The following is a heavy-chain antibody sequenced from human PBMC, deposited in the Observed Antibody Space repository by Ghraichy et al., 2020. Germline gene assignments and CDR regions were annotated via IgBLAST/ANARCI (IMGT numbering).Heavy chain of an antibody. D-gene: IGHD2-8*01. CDR2: IKQDGSEK. CDR3: ARIQLYARDPYYYYYYGMDV. V-gene: IGHV3-7*01. Sequence: GGSLRLSCAASGFTFSSYWMSWVRQAPGKGLEWVANIKQDGSEKYYVDSVKGRFTISRDNAKNSLYLQMNSLRAEDTAVYYCARIQLYARDPYYYYYYGMDVWGQGTTVTVSS. CDR1: GFTFSSYW. J-gene: IGHJ6*02.